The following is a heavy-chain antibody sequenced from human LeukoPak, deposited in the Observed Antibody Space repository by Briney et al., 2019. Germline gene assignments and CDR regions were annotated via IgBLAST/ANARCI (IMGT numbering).Heavy chain of an antibody. CDR1: GLTFSSYA. Sequence: GGSLRLSCAASGLTFSSYAMHWVRQAPGKGLEWVTVISYLGSNKYYSDSVKGRFTISRDNSKNTLYLQMNSLRAEDTAVYYCAKDSQTGDYWGQGTLVTVSS. J-gene: IGHJ4*02. CDR2: ISYLGSNK. CDR3: AKDSQTGDY. D-gene: IGHD3-10*01. V-gene: IGHV3-30-3*01.